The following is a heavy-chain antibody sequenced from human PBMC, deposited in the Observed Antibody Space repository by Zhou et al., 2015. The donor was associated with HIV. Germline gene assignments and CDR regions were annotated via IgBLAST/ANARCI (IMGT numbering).Heavy chain of an antibody. CDR3: ARNTDLEMADNPGAFDI. D-gene: IGHD5-24*01. J-gene: IGHJ3*02. V-gene: IGHV1-69*12. Sequence: QVQLVQSGAEVKKPGSSVKVSCRASGGTFSSYAISWVRQAPGQGLEWMGGIIPIFGTANYAQKFQGRVTITADESTSTAYMELSSLRSEDTAVYYCARNTDLEMADNPGAFDIWGQGTMVTVSS. CDR1: GGTFSSYA. CDR2: IIPIFGTA.